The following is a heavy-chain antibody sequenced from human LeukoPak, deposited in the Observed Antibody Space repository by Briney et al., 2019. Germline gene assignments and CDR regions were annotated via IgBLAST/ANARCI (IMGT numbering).Heavy chain of an antibody. D-gene: IGHD2-2*01. Sequence: SQTLSLTCTVSGASISSGGYYWSWIRQRPGKGLEWIGYIYYSGSTYYNPSLKSRVTISVDTSKNQFSLKLSSVTAADTAVYYCARDPSSSSYGMDVWGQGTTVTVSS. CDR1: GASISSGGYY. J-gene: IGHJ6*02. CDR2: IYYSGST. CDR3: ARDPSSSSYGMDV. V-gene: IGHV4-31*03.